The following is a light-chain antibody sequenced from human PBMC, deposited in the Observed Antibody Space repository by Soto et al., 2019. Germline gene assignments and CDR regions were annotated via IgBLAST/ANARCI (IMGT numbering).Light chain of an antibody. CDR2: GAS. Sequence: PGERVTLSCRASQCVSSSYITWYQQKPGQAPRLLIYGASTRATGIPARFSGSGSGTDFTLTISSLQPEDFAVYYCQQHYNLQPLTFGGGTKVEIK. CDR3: QQHYNLQPLT. CDR1: QCVSSSY. J-gene: IGKJ4*02. V-gene: IGKV3D-7*01.